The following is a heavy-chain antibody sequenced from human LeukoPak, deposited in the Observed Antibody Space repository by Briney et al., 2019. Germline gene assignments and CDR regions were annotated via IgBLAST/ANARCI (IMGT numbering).Heavy chain of an antibody. V-gene: IGHV3-20*04. CDR1: GFTFDDYG. J-gene: IGHJ5*02. CDR2: IVWNGGST. Sequence: GGSLRLSCAASGFTFDDYGMDWVRQAPGKGLEWVSGIVWNGGSTNYADSVKGRFTIFRDNAKNSLYLQMNSLRVEDTAFYFRVRDSPKTAGTYNWFDTWGRGTLVTVSS. CDR3: VRDSPKTAGTYNWFDT. D-gene: IGHD2-21*02.